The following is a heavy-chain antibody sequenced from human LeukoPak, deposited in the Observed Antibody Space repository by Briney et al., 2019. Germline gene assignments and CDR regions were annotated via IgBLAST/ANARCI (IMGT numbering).Heavy chain of an antibody. CDR1: GGSMNSTYQH. V-gene: IGHV4-39*01. J-gene: IGHJ3*02. CDR2: IYYSGST. D-gene: IGHD4-23*01. Sequence: SETLSLSCTVSGGSMNSTYQHWGWIRQPPGKGLEWIGSIYYSGSTYYNPSLKSRVTISVDTSKNQFSLRVNSVTAADAAVYYCARRSLGWDAIDTWGQGTMVTVSS. CDR3: ARRSLGWDAIDT.